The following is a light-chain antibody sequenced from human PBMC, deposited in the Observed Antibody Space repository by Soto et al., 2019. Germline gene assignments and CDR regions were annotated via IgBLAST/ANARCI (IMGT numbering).Light chain of an antibody. Sequence: QSALTQPASVSGSPGQSITISCTGTSSDVGTYNYVSWYQQHPGKAPKLMIYEVTNRPSGVSNRFSGSKSGNTASLTISGLQAEDEADYYCNTYTSSSPYVFGTGTKVTVL. CDR3: NTYTSSSPYV. J-gene: IGLJ1*01. CDR2: EVT. CDR1: SSDVGTYNY. V-gene: IGLV2-14*01.